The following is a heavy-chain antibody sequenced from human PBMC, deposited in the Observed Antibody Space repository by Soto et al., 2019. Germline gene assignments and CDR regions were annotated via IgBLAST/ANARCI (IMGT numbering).Heavy chain of an antibody. V-gene: IGHV1-3*05. CDR1: GYTFTSYA. CDR3: ARDLTCCWHYCDY. Sequence: QVQLVQSGAEEKKPGASVKVSCKASGYTFTSYAMHWVRQAPGQRLEWMGWINAGNGNTKYSQKFQGRVTITRDTSASTAYMELSSMRSDDTDVYYCARDLTCCWHYCDYWGQGTLVTVSS. J-gene: IGHJ4*02. D-gene: IGHD2-21*01. CDR2: INAGNGNT.